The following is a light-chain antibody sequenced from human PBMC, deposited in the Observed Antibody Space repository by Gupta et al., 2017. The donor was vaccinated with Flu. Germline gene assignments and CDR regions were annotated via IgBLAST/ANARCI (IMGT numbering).Light chain of an antibody. V-gene: IGLV1-40*01. CDR2: GNS. J-gene: IGLJ3*02. CDR1: SSNIGVGGD. Sequence: TITHAAGSSNIGVGGDVHWYQQQPSTTPTHLIYGNSNRTSEGPDRFSGSKYGTSAALAITGLQDDDEADYYCQSYYCSRLGWVFGVGTKLTVL. CDR3: QSYYCSRLGWV.